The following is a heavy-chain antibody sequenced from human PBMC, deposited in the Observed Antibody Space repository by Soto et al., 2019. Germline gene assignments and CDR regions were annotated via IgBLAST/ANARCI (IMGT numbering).Heavy chain of an antibody. J-gene: IGHJ5*02. V-gene: IGHV3-48*01. CDR2: ISSSSSTI. D-gene: IGHD6-19*01. Sequence: GGSLRLSCAASGFTFSSYSMNWVRQAPGKGLEWVSYISSSSSTIYYADSVKGRFTISRDNAKNSLYLQMNSLRAEDTAVYYCATLAVAGINWFDPWGQGTLVTVSS. CDR1: GFTFSSYS. CDR3: ATLAVAGINWFDP.